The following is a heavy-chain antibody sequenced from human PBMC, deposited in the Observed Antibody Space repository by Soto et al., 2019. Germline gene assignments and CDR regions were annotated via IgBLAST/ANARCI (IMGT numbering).Heavy chain of an antibody. Sequence: TSETLSLTCTVSGGSISTDGYHWSWIRQLPGKGLEWLGYISYIGRTHYNPSLHSRVVISVDTSQTQFSLRLSSATAADTVFYYCARQGDHDFWGGPGRTDFYDMDVWGQGTTVTVSS. CDR1: GGSISTDGYH. J-gene: IGHJ6*02. V-gene: IGHV4-31*03. D-gene: IGHD3-3*01. CDR2: ISYIGRT. CDR3: ARQGDHDFWGGPGRTDFYDMDV.